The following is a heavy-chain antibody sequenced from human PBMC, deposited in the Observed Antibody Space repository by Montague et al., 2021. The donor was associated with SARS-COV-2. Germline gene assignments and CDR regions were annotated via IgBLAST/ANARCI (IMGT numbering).Heavy chain of an antibody. Sequence: SETLSLTCAVYGGSFSGYYWSWIRQPPGKGLEWIGEFNHSGSTNYNPSLKSRVTISVDTSKNQFSLKLSSVTAADTAVYYCARTGHCSSTSCQGYYYYGMDVWGQGTTVTVSS. CDR1: GGSFSGYY. V-gene: IGHV4-34*01. CDR2: FNHSGST. J-gene: IGHJ6*02. D-gene: IGHD2-2*01. CDR3: ARTGHCSSTSCQGYYYYGMDV.